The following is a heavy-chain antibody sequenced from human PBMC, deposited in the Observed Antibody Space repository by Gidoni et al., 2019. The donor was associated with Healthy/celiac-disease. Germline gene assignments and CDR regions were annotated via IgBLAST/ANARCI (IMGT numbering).Heavy chain of an antibody. Sequence: EVQLVESGGGLVKPGRSLRLSCTASGFTFGDYAMSWFRQAPGKGLEWVGFIRSKAYGGTTEYAASVKGRFTIPRDDSKSIAYLQMNSLKTEDTAVYYCTRAYYYDSSGYPIGYWGQGTLVTVSS. J-gene: IGHJ4*02. V-gene: IGHV3-49*05. D-gene: IGHD3-22*01. CDR3: TRAYYYDSSGYPIGY. CDR1: GFTFGDYA. CDR2: IRSKAYGGTT.